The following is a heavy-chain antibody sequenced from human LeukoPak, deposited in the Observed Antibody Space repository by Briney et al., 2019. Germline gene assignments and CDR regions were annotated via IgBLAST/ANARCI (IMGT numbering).Heavy chain of an antibody. CDR1: GFTFGNCW. Sequence: PGGSLRLSCAASGFTFGNCWMHWVRQAPGKGLEWVSAISGSGSSTFYADSVKGRFTASRDNSKNTLYLQMNSLRAEDTAIYYCAKPRSPTYYYSGMDVWGQGTTVTVSS. CDR2: ISGSGSST. CDR3: AKPRSPTYYYSGMDV. J-gene: IGHJ6*02. V-gene: IGHV3-23*01.